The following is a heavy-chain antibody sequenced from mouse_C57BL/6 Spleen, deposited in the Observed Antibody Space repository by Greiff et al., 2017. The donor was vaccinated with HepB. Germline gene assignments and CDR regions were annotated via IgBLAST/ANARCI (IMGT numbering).Heavy chain of an antibody. CDR1: GFTFSSYG. D-gene: IGHD1-1*01. CDR3: ARHDGSSYGY. Sequence: EVKLMESGGDLVKPGGSLKLSCAASGFTFSSYGMSWVRQTPDKRLEWVATISSGGSYTYYPDSVKGRFTISRDNAKNTLYLQMSSLKSEDTAMYYCARHDGSSYGYWGQGTTLTVSS. V-gene: IGHV5-6*01. CDR2: ISSGGSYT. J-gene: IGHJ2*01.